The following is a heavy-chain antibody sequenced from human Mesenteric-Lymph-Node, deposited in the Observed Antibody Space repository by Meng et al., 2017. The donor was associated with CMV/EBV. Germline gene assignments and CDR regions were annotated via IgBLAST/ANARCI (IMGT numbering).Heavy chain of an antibody. D-gene: IGHD6-13*01. J-gene: IGHJ4*02. CDR3: ARALQVTSSWYYFDY. CDR1: GYTFTSYA. Sequence: SGYTFTSYAMNWVRQAPGQGLEWMGWINTNTGNPTYAQGLTGRFVFSLDTSVSTAYLQISSLKAEDTAVYYCARALQVTSSWYYFDYWGQGTLVTVSS. V-gene: IGHV7-4-1*02. CDR2: INTNTGNP.